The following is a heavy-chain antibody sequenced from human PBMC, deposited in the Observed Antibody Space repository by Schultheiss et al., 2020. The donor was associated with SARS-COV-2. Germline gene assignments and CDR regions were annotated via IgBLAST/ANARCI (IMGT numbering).Heavy chain of an antibody. D-gene: IGHD1-26*01. CDR1: GYTFTSYA. CDR3: ARDLDGATVAFDI. Sequence: ASVKVSCKASGYTFTSYAMNWVRQAPGQGLEWMGWINPNSGGTNYAQKFQGRVTMTRDTSISTAYMELSRLRSDDTAVYYCARDLDGATVAFDIWGQGTMVTVSS. J-gene: IGHJ3*02. CDR2: INPNSGGT. V-gene: IGHV1-2*02.